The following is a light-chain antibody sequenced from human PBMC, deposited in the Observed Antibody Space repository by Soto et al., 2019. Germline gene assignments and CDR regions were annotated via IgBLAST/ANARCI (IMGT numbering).Light chain of an antibody. Sequence: EIVLTQSPGTLSLSPGERATLSCRASQSVSSSSAWYQQKPGQAPRLLIYGASSRATGIPDRFSGSGSGTDFTLTINRLEPEDFAVYYCQQYGSSITFGQGTRLEIK. J-gene: IGKJ5*01. CDR2: GAS. CDR1: QSVSSSS. V-gene: IGKV3-20*01. CDR3: QQYGSSIT.